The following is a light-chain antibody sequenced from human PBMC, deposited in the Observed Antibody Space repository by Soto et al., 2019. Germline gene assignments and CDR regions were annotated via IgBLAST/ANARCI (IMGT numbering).Light chain of an antibody. CDR3: QQYGSSLGVT. Sequence: EIVFPASPATLSLSPGGLATRSGRASQSVSSNYLAWYQQKPGQAPRLLIYGASSRATGIPDRFSGSGSGTDFTLTISRLEPEDFAVYYCQQYGSSLGVTFGGGTKVDVK. J-gene: IGKJ4*01. CDR2: GAS. V-gene: IGKV3-20*01. CDR1: QSVSSNY.